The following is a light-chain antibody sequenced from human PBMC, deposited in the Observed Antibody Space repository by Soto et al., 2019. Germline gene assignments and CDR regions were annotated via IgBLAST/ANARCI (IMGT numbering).Light chain of an antibody. Sequence: VITQSAATLSVSPGERATLSCRASQSINNNLAWYQRTPGQAPRLLIYDASNRATGIPARFSGSGSGTDFTLTISSLEPEDFAVYYCQQRSNWPLTFGGGTKVDIK. J-gene: IGKJ4*01. CDR1: QSINNN. CDR2: DAS. V-gene: IGKV3-11*01. CDR3: QQRSNWPLT.